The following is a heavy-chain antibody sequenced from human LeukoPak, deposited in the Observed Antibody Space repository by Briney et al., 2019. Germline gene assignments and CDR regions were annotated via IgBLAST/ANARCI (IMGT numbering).Heavy chain of an antibody. J-gene: IGHJ5*02. CDR3: ARARSGWSPSWFDP. D-gene: IGHD6-19*01. V-gene: IGHV4-59*01. CDR1: GGSISRYY. CDR2: IYYSGSP. Sequence: SETLSLTCTVSGGSISRYYWSWIRQPPGEGLEWVGYIYYSGSPNYTTSLKSRVTISVDTSKNQSSLPLTPLTAADTAVYYCARARSGWSPSWFDPWGERPLVTVSS.